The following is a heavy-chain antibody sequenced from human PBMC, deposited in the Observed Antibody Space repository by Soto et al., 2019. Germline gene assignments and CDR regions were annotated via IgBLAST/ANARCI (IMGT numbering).Heavy chain of an antibody. Sequence: QVQLQESGPGLVKPSETLSLTCTVSGGSISSYYWSWIRQPPGKGLEWIGYIYYSGSTNYNPSLKSRVTISVDTSKTQFSLKLSSVTAADMAVYYCARAQYYDSSGYYYGELDYWGQGTLVTVSS. CDR2: IYYSGST. CDR3: ARAQYYDSSGYYYGELDY. J-gene: IGHJ4*02. V-gene: IGHV4-59*01. CDR1: GGSISSYY. D-gene: IGHD3-22*01.